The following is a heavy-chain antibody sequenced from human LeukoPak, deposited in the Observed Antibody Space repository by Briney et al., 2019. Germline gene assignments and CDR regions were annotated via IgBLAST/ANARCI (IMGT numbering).Heavy chain of an antibody. J-gene: IGHJ4*02. V-gene: IGHV1-8*03. CDR3: ARGYADFDY. CDR2: MNPNSGNT. CDR1: GYTFTSYD. Sequence: ASVKVSCKTSGYTFTSYDINWVRQATGQGLEWMGWMNPNSGNTGYAQKFQGRVTITRNTSISTAYMELSSLRSKDTAVYYCARGYADFDYWGQGTLVTVSS. D-gene: IGHD2-8*01.